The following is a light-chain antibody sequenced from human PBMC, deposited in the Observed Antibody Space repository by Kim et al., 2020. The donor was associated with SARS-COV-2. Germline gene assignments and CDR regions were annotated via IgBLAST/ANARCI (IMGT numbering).Light chain of an antibody. Sequence: PGTPATITCGGNNIGSKSVQWYQQRSGQAPVLVIYSNSDRPSGIPEGFSGYNSGNTATLTISRVDAGDEADYYCQVWDSTSDHVVFGGGTQLTVL. CDR2: SNS. CDR1: NIGSKS. V-gene: IGLV3-21*04. CDR3: QVWDSTSDHVV. J-gene: IGLJ2*01.